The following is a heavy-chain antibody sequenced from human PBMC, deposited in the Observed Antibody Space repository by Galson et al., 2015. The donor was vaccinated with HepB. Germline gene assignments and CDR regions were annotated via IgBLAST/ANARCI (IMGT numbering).Heavy chain of an antibody. D-gene: IGHD6-25*01. J-gene: IGHJ4*02. CDR2: STTGTNI. Sequence: STTGTNIFYTDFVKGRFTVSRDNAKNSLYLQMNSLRVEDTAIYCCVRIILSSGYWYFDYWGQGILVTVSS. V-gene: IGHV3-48*03. CDR3: VRIILSSGYWYFDY.